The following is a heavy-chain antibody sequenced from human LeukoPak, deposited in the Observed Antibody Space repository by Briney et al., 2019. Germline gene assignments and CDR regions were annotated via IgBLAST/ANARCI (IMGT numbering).Heavy chain of an antibody. D-gene: IGHD3-16*02. J-gene: IGHJ4*02. Sequence: ASVKVSCKASGYTFTSFGISWVRQAPGQGLEWMGWISTYNANTNYAQNLQGRVTMTTDTSTSTSYMGLRSLRSDDTAVYFCARVFSFGDYIWGSYRYYFDYWGQGTLVTVSS. V-gene: IGHV1-18*01. CDR3: ARVFSFGDYIWGSYRYYFDY. CDR1: GYTFTSFG. CDR2: ISTYNANT.